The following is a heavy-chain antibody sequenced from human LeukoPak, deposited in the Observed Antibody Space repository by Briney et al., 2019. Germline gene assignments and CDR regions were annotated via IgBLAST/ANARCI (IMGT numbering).Heavy chain of an antibody. J-gene: IGHJ4*02. Sequence: GGSLRLSCAASGFTFSSYAMYWVRQAPGKGLEWVSGIFSSGGSTHYPDSVKGRFTISRDNSKNTVSLQMNSLRAEDTAVYYCARTTTGYSSGRYPGWPVDYWGQGTLVTVSS. CDR2: IFSSGGST. V-gene: IGHV3-23*01. D-gene: IGHD6-19*01. CDR1: GFTFSSYA. CDR3: ARTTTGYSSGRYPGWPVDY.